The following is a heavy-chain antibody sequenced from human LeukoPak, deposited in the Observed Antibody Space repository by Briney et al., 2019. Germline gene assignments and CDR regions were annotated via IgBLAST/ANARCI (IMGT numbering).Heavy chain of an antibody. CDR1: RYTFTGYY. CDR3: ARGSGRPNSYYYYMDV. J-gene: IGHJ6*03. V-gene: IGHV1-18*04. CDR2: ISAYNGNT. D-gene: IGHD3-10*01. Sequence: ASVKVSCKASRYTFTGYYMYWMRQAPGQGLEWMGWISAYNGNTNYAQKLQGRVTMTTDTSTSTAYMELRSLRSDDTAVYYCARGSGRPNSYYYYMDVWGKGTTVTISS.